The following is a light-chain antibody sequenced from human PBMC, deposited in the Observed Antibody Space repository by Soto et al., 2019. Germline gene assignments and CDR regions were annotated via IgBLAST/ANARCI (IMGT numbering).Light chain of an antibody. CDR1: QSVSSN. V-gene: IGKV3-11*01. Sequence: EIVLTQSPATLSLYPGQRATLSCRASQSVSSNLAWYQQKPGQPPRLLIYVAANRATGIPARFSGSGSGTDFTLTISCLAPEDFAVDYCNPRNNWHAWATFGGG. CDR3: NPRNNWHAWAT. J-gene: IGKJ4*01. CDR2: VAA.